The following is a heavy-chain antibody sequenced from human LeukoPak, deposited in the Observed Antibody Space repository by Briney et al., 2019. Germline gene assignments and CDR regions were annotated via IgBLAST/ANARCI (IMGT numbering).Heavy chain of an antibody. Sequence: GGSLRLSCAASGFSVSSNYISWVRQAPGKGLEWVSVIYSGGSTYYADSVKGRFTISRDNSKNTLYLQMNSLRAEDTAVYYCARRHSSGWYDRRGRYFDYWGQGTLVTVSS. CDR3: ARRHSSGWYDRRGRYFDY. CDR2: IYSGGST. CDR1: GFSVSSNY. V-gene: IGHV3-53*05. D-gene: IGHD6-19*01. J-gene: IGHJ4*02.